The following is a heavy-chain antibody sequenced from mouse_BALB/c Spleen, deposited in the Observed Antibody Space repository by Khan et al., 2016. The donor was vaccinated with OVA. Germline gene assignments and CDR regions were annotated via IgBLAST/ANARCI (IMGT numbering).Heavy chain of an antibody. D-gene: IGHD2-1*01. J-gene: IGHJ3*01. V-gene: IGHV1S81*02. CDR3: TRSGYGTFAY. CDR2: INPSTGGT. Sequence: QVQLKQSGAELVKPGASVRLSCKASGYTFTSYYLYWVKQRPGHGLEWIGDINPSTGGTNFNEKFKSKATLTVDKSSSTAYMQLSSLTSEDSAVYYCTRSGYGTFAYWVKGLWSLSL. CDR1: GYTFTSYY.